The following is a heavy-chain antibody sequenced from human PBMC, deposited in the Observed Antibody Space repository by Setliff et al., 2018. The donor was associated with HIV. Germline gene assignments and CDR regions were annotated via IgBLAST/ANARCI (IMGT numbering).Heavy chain of an antibody. Sequence: PSETLSLTCAVYGGSFSGFYWNWIRQPPGKGLEWIGEINHSGSTNYNPSLKSRVTISVDTSKTQFSLRLSSVIAADTAVYYCARGPPGSSIGWYVGYWGQGTLV. CDR3: ARGPPGSSIGWYVGY. CDR1: GGSFSGFY. CDR2: INHSGST. J-gene: IGHJ4*02. D-gene: IGHD6-19*01. V-gene: IGHV4-34*01.